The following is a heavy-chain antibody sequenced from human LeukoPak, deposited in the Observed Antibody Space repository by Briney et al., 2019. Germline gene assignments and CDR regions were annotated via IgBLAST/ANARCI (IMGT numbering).Heavy chain of an antibody. CDR3: AKERLHGMDV. Sequence: GGSLRLSCAASGFTFSSYNMNWVRQAPGKGLEWVSTITSTSTYIAYADSVKGRFTISRDNADNSLYLQMNSLRDDDTAVYYCAKERLHGMDVWGQGTSVTGSS. J-gene: IGHJ6*02. V-gene: IGHV3-21*01. CDR1: GFTFSSYN. CDR2: ITSTSTYI.